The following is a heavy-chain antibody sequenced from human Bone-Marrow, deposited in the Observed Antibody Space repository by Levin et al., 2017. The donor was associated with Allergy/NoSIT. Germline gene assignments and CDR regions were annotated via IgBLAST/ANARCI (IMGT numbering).Heavy chain of an antibody. D-gene: IGHD1-20*01. V-gene: IGHV4-59*01. Sequence: SETLSLTCSVSGGPISSFFWSWVRQAPGKGLEWIGSIYYSGSEDYNPPLKSRLNMSVDRSRRQFSLTLRSVTAADTAVYYCARNGGNWHDVDYHYGMDIWGQGTTVIVS. CDR2: IYYSGSE. J-gene: IGHJ6*02. CDR1: GGPISSFF. CDR3: ARNGGNWHDVDYHYGMDI.